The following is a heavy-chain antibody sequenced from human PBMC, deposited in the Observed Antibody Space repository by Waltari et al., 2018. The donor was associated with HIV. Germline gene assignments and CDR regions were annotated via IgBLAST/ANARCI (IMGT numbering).Heavy chain of an antibody. V-gene: IGHV4-39*01. CDR1: GGSISSSPPY. J-gene: IGHJ5*02. CDR3: ASRGGTVTTRRFDP. D-gene: IGHD4-17*01. CDR2: IYYSGST. Sequence: QLQLQESGPGLVKPSETLSLTCTVSGGSISSSPPYWGWIRQPPGNGLEWIGSIYYSGSTYSNPSLKSRVTISVDTSKNQFSLKLSSVTAADTAVYYCASRGGTVTTRRFDPWGQGTLVTVSS.